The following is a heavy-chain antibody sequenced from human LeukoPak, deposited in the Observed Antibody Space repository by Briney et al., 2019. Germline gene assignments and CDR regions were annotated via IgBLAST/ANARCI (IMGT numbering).Heavy chain of an antibody. CDR3: ARPANTWSGEPPLDF. CDR1: GDFIASAGDY. V-gene: IGHV4-39*01. Sequence: SETLSLTCTVSGDFIASAGDYWGWIRQPPGKGLEWIGTIYLSGTTYYKPSLDSHITISLDTSMNQFSLTLSPVTAADTAVYYCARPANTWSGEPPLDFWGQGILVTVSS. D-gene: IGHD3-10*01. J-gene: IGHJ4*02. CDR2: IYLSGTT.